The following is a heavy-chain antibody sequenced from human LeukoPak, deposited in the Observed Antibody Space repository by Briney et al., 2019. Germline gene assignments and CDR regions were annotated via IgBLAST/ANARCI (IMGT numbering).Heavy chain of an antibody. Sequence: ASVKVSCKASGYTFTSYYMHWVRQAPGQGLEWMGMINPSGGSTSYAQKFQGRVTMTRDTSTSTVYMELSSLRSEDTAVYYCARDGDRVGATTHFQHWGQGTLVTVSS. CDR3: ARDGDRVGATTHFQH. CDR1: GYTFTSYY. J-gene: IGHJ1*01. V-gene: IGHV1-46*01. CDR2: INPSGGST. D-gene: IGHD1-26*01.